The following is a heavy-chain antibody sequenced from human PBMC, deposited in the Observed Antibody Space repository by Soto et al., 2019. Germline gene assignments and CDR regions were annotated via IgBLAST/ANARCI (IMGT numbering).Heavy chain of an antibody. D-gene: IGHD6-19*01. CDR1: GYTFTSYG. J-gene: IGHJ4*02. Sequence: QVQLVQSGAEVKKPGASVKVSCKASGYTFTSYGISWVRQAPGQGLEWMGWIRAYNGNTNYAQKLQGRVTMTTDTSKSTAYMELRSVRSDDTAVYYCAKQRWLATDSPLMDYWGQGTLVTVSS. CDR3: AKQRWLATDSPLMDY. V-gene: IGHV1-18*01. CDR2: IRAYNGNT.